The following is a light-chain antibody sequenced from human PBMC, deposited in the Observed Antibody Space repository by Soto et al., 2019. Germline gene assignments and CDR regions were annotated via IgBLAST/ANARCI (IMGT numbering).Light chain of an antibody. CDR3: ASWDDSLSGQL. J-gene: IGLJ2*01. Sequence: QSVLTQSPSASGTPGQRVTISCSGTSSNIGTNYVYWYQQRPGTAPKVLIYSDDKRPSGVPDRFSGSKSGTSASLAISGLRSEDEADYCASWDDSLSGQLFGGGTKVTVL. CDR2: SDD. V-gene: IGLV1-47*01. CDR1: SSNIGTNY.